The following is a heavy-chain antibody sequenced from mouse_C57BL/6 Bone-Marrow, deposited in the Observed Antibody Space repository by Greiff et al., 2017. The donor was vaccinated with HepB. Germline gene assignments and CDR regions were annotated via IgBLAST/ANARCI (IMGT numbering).Heavy chain of an antibody. V-gene: IGHV5-6*01. J-gene: IGHJ2*01. CDR2: ISSGGSYT. CDR3: ARQSLPGSGSFDY. CDR1: GFTFSSYG. Sequence: EVNLVESGGDLVKPGGSLKLSCAASGFTFSSYGMSWVRQTPDKRLEWVATISSGGSYTYYPDSVKGRFTISRDNAKNTLYLQMSSLKSEDTAMYYCARQSLPGSGSFDYWGQGTTLTVSS. D-gene: IGHD1-3*01.